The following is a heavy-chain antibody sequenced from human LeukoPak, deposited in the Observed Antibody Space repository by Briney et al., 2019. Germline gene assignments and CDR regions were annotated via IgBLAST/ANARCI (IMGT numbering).Heavy chain of an antibody. J-gene: IGHJ5*02. CDR1: GYTFSGSY. CDR2: INPSGGYT. V-gene: IGHV1-46*01. D-gene: IGHD1-26*01. Sequence: GASVKVSCKASGYTFSGSYIHWVRQAPGQGLEWMGIINPSGGYTSYAQKFQGRVTLTRDMSTSTVYMELSSLRSEDTAVYYCARDHSGEWESLSGWWFDPWGQGTLVTVSS. CDR3: ARDHSGEWESLSGWWFDP.